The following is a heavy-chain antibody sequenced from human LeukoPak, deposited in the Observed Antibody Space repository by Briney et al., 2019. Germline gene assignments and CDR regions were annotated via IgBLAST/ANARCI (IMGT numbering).Heavy chain of an antibody. J-gene: IGHJ4*02. Sequence: GGSLRLSCVGSGFAFSMSAMHWVRQAPGKGLEWVASKEKDGRTEYNADSVKGRFTISRDNSANTLYLELDSLTVEDTAVYYCAKVRSVFGANCFDYWGQGTLVTVSS. D-gene: IGHD3-3*01. V-gene: IGHV3-30*02. CDR3: AKVRSVFGANCFDY. CDR1: GFAFSMSA. CDR2: KEKDGRTE.